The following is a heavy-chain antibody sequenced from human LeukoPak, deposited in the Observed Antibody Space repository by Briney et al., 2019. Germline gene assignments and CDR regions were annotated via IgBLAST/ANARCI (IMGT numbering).Heavy chain of an antibody. Sequence: SVKVSCKASGGTFSSYAISWVRQAPGQGLEWMGRIIPILGIANYAQKFQGRVTITADKSTSTAYMELSSLRSEDTAVYYCARGIWFGEPPQNWGQGTLVTVSS. J-gene: IGHJ4*02. V-gene: IGHV1-69*04. CDR2: IIPILGIA. CDR1: GGTFSSYA. CDR3: ARGIWFGEPPQN. D-gene: IGHD3-10*01.